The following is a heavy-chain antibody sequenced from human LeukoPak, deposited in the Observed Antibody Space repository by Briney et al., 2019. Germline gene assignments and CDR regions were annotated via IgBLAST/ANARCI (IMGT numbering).Heavy chain of an antibody. CDR2: ISSSGSTI. Sequence: SGSLRLSCAASGVTFTNYGMNWVRQAPGKGLEWVSYISSSGSTIYYADSVKGRFTISRDNARNSLYLQMNSLRAEDTAVYYCARDSYDRCIDYWGQGTLVTVSS. J-gene: IGHJ4*02. CDR1: GVTFTNYG. D-gene: IGHD3-9*01. CDR3: ARDSYDRCIDY. V-gene: IGHV3-48*04.